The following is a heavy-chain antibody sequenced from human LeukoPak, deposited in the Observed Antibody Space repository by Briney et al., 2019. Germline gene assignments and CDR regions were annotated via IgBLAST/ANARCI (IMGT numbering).Heavy chain of an antibody. J-gene: IGHJ5*02. CDR3: ARDRLVVVAANWFDP. CDR2: ISAYNGNT. CDR1: GYIFTSYG. V-gene: IGHV1-18*01. D-gene: IGHD2-15*01. Sequence: ASVKVSCKASGYIFTSYGISWVRQAPGQGLEWMGWISAYNGNTNYAQKLQGRVTMTTDTSTSTAYMELRSLRSDDTAVYYCARDRLVVVAANWFDPWGQGTLVTVSS.